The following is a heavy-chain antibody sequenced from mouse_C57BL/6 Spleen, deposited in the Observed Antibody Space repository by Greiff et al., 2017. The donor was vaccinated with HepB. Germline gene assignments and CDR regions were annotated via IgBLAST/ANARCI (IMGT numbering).Heavy chain of an antibody. CDR2: IWRGGST. CDR3: AKGDDYDGYYYAMDY. J-gene: IGHJ4*01. D-gene: IGHD2-4*01. CDR1: GFSLTSYG. V-gene: IGHV2-5*01. Sequence: VQRVESGPGLVQPSQSLSITCTVSGFSLTSYGVHWVRQSPGKGLEWLGVIWRGGSTDYNAAFMSRLSITKDNSKSQVFFKMNSLQADDTAIYYCAKGDDYDGYYYAMDYWGQGTSVTVSS.